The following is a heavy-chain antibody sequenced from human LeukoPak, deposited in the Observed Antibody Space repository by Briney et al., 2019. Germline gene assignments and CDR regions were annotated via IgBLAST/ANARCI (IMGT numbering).Heavy chain of an antibody. D-gene: IGHD4-17*01. Sequence: PGGSLRLSCAASGFTFSSYGMHWVRQAPGKGLEWVAVISYDGSNKYYADSVKGRFTISRGNSKNTLYLQMNSLRAEDTAVYYCAKDRRTTVTTPDFDYWGQGTLVTVSS. CDR1: GFTFSSYG. V-gene: IGHV3-30*18. J-gene: IGHJ4*02. CDR2: ISYDGSNK. CDR3: AKDRRTTVTTPDFDY.